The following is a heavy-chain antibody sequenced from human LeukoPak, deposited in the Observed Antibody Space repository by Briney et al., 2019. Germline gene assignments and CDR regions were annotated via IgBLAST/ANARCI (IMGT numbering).Heavy chain of an antibody. D-gene: IGHD6-19*01. CDR3: TTYNSGHY. CDR2: IKEDGSEK. V-gene: IGHV3-7*05. Sequence: GGSLRLSCAASGFTFSNYWMSWVRQAPGKGLEWVANIKEDGSEKYYVDSVKGRFTISRDNAKNSVYLQMNSLRTEDTALYYCTTYNSGHYWGQGTLVTVSS. CDR1: GFTFSNYW. J-gene: IGHJ4*02.